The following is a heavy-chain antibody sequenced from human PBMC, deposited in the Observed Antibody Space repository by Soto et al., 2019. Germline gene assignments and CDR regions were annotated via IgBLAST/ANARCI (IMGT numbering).Heavy chain of an antibody. CDR1: GFSLSSSGVG. Sequence: QITLKESGPMLVKPTQTLTLTCTFSGFSLSSSGVGVGWIRQSPGKALEWLALIYWDDGKSYSPSLKSRLPITNDSSNNQVALPMTSIDAVDAARYYCVHRSATSYRLWADYFDSWGQGILVTVSS. D-gene: IGHD3-10*01. V-gene: IGHV2-5*02. CDR2: IYWDDGK. CDR3: VHRSATSYRLWADYFDS. J-gene: IGHJ4*02.